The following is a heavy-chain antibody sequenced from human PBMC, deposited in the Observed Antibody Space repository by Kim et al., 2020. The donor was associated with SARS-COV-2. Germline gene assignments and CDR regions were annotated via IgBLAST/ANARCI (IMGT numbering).Heavy chain of an antibody. Sequence: GGSLRLSCAASGFTFSSYGMHWVRQAPGKGLEWVAVIWYDGSNKYYADSVKGRFTISRDNSKNTLYLQMNSLRAEDTAVYYCARDPGGSDSPYDYWGQGTLVTVSS. V-gene: IGHV3-33*08. D-gene: IGHD1-26*01. CDR1: GFTFSSYG. J-gene: IGHJ4*02. CDR3: ARDPGGSDSPYDY. CDR2: IWYDGSNK.